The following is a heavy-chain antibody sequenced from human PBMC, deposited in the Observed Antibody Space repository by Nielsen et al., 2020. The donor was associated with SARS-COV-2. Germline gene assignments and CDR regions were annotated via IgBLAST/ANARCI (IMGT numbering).Heavy chain of an antibody. CDR1: GFTFSSYD. D-gene: IGHD3-22*01. V-gene: IGHV3-13*04. CDR2: IGTAGDT. CDR3: ARVGYYDSSGYYQYWYFDL. Sequence: GGSLRLSCAASGFTFSSYDMHWVRQATGKGLEWVSAIGTAGDTYYPGSVKGRFTISRENAKNSLYLQMNSLRAGDTAVYYCARVGYYDSSGYYQYWYFDLCGRGTLVTVSS. J-gene: IGHJ2*01.